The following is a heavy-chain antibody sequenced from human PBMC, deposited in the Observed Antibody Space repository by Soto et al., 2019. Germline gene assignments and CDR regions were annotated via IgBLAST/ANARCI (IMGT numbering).Heavy chain of an antibody. D-gene: IGHD3-22*01. V-gene: IGHV1-18*04. Sequence: GASVKVSCKASGYTFTSNSIGWVRQAPGQGLEWMGWINVYNGNTKYAQQLQGRVTLTTDTSTSTAYMDLRSLRSDDTAVYYCARDLDGLHDDTSGPFPRPGWGQGTLVTVSS. J-gene: IGHJ1*01. CDR1: GYTFTSNS. CDR3: ARDLDGLHDDTSGPFPRPG. CDR2: INVYNGNT.